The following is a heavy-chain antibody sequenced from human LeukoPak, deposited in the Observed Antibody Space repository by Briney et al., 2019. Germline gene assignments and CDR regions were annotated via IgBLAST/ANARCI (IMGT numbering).Heavy chain of an antibody. V-gene: IGHV3-30*02. CDR2: IRCDGSNK. D-gene: IGHD4-11*01. CDR1: GFTFSSYG. Sequence: GGSLRLSCAASGFTFSSYGMHWVRQAPGKGLEWVAFIRCDGSNKYYADSVKGRFTISRDNSKNTLYLQMNSLRAEDTAVYYCAKDRYSNYDYFDYWGQGTLVTVSS. CDR3: AKDRYSNYDYFDY. J-gene: IGHJ4*02.